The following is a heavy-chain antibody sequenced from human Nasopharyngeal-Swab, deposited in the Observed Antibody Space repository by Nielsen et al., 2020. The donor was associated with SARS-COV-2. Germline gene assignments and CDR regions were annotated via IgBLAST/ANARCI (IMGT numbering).Heavy chain of an antibody. CDR1: GFTFSSYW. Sequence: GESLKISCAASGFTFSSYWMSWVRQAPGKGLEWVANIKQDGSEKYYVDSVKGRFTISRDNAKNSLYLQMNSLRDEDTAVYYCAATYYDILTAPFDRYFDLWSRGTLVTVSS. V-gene: IGHV3-7*01. J-gene: IGHJ2*01. CDR3: AATYYDILTAPFDRYFDL. CDR2: IKQDGSEK. D-gene: IGHD3-9*01.